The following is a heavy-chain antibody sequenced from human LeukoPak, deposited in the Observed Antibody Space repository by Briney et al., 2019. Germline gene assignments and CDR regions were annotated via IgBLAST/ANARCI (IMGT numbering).Heavy chain of an antibody. CDR3: ARSRQHYYESSGHYEIFNWYFDL. Sequence: GGSLRLSCAASGFTFSSYSMNWARQAPRKGLEWVSFISSSGSYIYYADSVKGRFTISRDNAKNSLYLQMNSLRDEDTAVYYCARSRQHYYESSGHYEIFNWYFDLWGRGTLVTVSS. V-gene: IGHV3-21*01. CDR1: GFTFSSYS. J-gene: IGHJ2*01. D-gene: IGHD3-22*01. CDR2: ISSSGSYI.